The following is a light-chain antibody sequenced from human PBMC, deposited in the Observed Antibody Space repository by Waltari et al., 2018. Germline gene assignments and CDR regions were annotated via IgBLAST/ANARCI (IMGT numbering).Light chain of an antibody. CDR2: NNN. Sequence: QSVLTQPPSASGTPGQKVTISCSGTFSNIGNNAVNWYQQVPGMAPKLLIYNNNMQVRGVPARFSGAKLGTSASLAISGLQSGDEAVYYCAAWDDSLDAYVVFGGGTKVTVL. CDR3: AAWDDSLDAYVV. J-gene: IGLJ2*01. CDR1: FSNIGNNA. V-gene: IGLV1-44*01.